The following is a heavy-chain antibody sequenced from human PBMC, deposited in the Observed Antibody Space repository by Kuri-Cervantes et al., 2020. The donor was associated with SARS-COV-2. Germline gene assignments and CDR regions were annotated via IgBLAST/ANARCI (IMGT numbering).Heavy chain of an antibody. CDR2: ISYDGSNK. CDR1: GFTFSSYA. CDR3: AKGFLNWFDP. J-gene: IGHJ5*02. D-gene: IGHD2/OR15-2a*01. V-gene: IGHV3-30-3*02. Sequence: GGSLRLSCAASGFTFSSYAMHWVRQAPGKGLEWVAVISYDGSNKYYADSVKGRFTISRDNSKSTLYLQMNSLRAEDTAVYYCAKGFLNWFDPWGQGTLVTVSS.